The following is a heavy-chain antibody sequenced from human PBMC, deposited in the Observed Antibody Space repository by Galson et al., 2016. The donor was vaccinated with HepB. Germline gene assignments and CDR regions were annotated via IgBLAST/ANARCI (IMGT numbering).Heavy chain of an antibody. D-gene: IGHD5-24*01. CDR1: GYTFTSYG. V-gene: IGHV1-18*04. CDR3: ARDRQVAARDGGMDV. J-gene: IGHJ6*02. Sequence: SVKVSCKASGYTFTSYGISRVRQAPGQGLEWMGWISAYNGNTNYAQKLQGRVTMTTDTSTSTAYMELRSLRSDDTTVYYCARDRQVAARDGGMDVWGQGTTVTVSS. CDR2: ISAYNGNT.